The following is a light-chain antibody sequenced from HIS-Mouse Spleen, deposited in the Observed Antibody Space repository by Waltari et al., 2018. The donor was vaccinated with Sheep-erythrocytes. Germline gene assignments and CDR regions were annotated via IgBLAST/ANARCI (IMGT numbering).Light chain of an antibody. J-gene: IGLJ1*01. CDR1: SSDVGGYNY. Sequence: QSALTQPRSVSGSPGQSVTISCTGTSSDVGGYNYYSWYQQHTGKAPKLMIYDVSKRPPGVPYRFSGSKSGNTASLTVSGLQAEDEADYYCCSYAGSSNHVFATGTKVTVL. V-gene: IGLV2-11*01. CDR3: CSYAGSSNHV. CDR2: DVS.